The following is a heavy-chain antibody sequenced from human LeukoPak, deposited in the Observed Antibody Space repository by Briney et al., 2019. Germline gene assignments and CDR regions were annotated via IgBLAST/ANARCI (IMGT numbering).Heavy chain of an antibody. CDR3: ARDYGGSSPFDY. D-gene: IGHD4-23*01. CDR2: ISSSDSTI. CDR1: GFTFSSYE. Sequence: GGSLRLSCAASGFTFSSYEMHWVRQAPGKGLEWVSYISSSDSTIYYADSVKGRFTISRDNAKNSLYLQMNSLRAEDTAVYYCARDYGGSSPFDYWGQGTLVSVSS. V-gene: IGHV3-48*03. J-gene: IGHJ4*02.